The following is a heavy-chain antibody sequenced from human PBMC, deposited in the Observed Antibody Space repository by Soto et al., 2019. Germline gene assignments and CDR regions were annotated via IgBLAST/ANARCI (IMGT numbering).Heavy chain of an antibody. CDR1: GGSISSYY. D-gene: IGHD2-15*01. J-gene: IGHJ5*02. V-gene: IGHV4-4*07. CDR3: ARGPNCSGGSCYSGWFDP. Sequence: SETLSLTCTVSGGSISSYYWSWIRQPAGKGLEWIGRIYTSGSTNYNPSLKSRVTMSVDTSKNQFSLKLSSVTAADTAVYYCARGPNCSGGSCYSGWFDPWGQGTMVTVYS. CDR2: IYTSGST.